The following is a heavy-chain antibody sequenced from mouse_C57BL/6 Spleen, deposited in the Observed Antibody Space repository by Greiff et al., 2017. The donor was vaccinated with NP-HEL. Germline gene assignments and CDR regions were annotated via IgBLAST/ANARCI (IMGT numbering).Heavy chain of an antibody. J-gene: IGHJ2*01. CDR1: GYTFTNYW. D-gene: IGHD1-1*01. CDR3: ARAYYGSPFDY. Sequence: VQLQQPGAELVRPGSSVKLSCKASGYTFTNYWMAWVKQRPGQGLEWIGNIYPSDSATHYNQKFKDKATLTVDKSSSTAYMQLTSLTSEDSAVYYCARAYYGSPFDYWGQGTTLTVSS. V-gene: IGHV1-61*01. CDR2: IYPSDSAT.